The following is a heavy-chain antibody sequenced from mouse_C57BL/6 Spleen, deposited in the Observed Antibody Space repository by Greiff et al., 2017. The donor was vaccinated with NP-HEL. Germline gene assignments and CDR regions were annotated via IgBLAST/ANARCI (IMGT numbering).Heavy chain of an antibody. V-gene: IGHV1-82*01. CDR1: GYAFSSSW. CDR3: ARGMGYDYLDY. CDR2: IYPGDGDT. Sequence: VQLQQSGPELVKPGASVKISCKASGYAFSSSWMNWVKQRPGKGLEWIGRIYPGDGDTNYNGKFKGKATLTADKSSSTAYMQLSSLTSEDSAVYFWARGMGYDYLDYRGQGTTLTVSS. D-gene: IGHD2-3*01. J-gene: IGHJ2*01.